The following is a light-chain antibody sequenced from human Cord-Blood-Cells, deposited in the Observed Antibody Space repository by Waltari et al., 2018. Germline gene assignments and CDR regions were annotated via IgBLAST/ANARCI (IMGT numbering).Light chain of an antibody. V-gene: IGKV2-29*03. CDR3: MQGIHLSLT. CDR2: EVS. J-gene: IGKJ4*01. Sequence: DVVMTQTPLSLSVTPGQPASISCKSSQSLLHSDGKTYLYWYLQTPGQSPQLLIYEVSRRFSGVPDRLSGSGSGTDFTLKISRVEVEDVGVYYSMQGIHLSLTFGGGTKVEIK. CDR1: QSLLHSDGKTY.